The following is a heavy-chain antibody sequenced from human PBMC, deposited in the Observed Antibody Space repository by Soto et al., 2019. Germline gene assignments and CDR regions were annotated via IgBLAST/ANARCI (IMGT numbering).Heavy chain of an antibody. CDR3: ARSKGSSWYYYYGMDV. Sequence: QVQLVESGGGVVQPGRSLRLSCAASGFTFSSYAMHWVRQAPGKGLEWVAVISYDGNNKYYADSVKGRFTISRDNSKNTLYLQMNSLRAEDTTVYYCARSKGSSWYYYYGMDVWGQGTTVTVSS. J-gene: IGHJ6*02. CDR1: GFTFSSYA. V-gene: IGHV3-30-3*01. CDR2: ISYDGNNK. D-gene: IGHD6-13*01.